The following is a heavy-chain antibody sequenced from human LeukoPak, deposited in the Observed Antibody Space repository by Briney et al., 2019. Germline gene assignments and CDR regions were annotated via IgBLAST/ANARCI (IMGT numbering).Heavy chain of an antibody. Sequence: GGSLRLSCAVSGFTFSAYAMTWVRQAPGKGLEWVSTITDSGGSTFHAESVKGRFTISRDNSMNTLYLQMNNLRAEDTAVYFCAKAHSSSLDYWGQGTLVTVSS. CDR1: GFTFSAYA. CDR2: ITDSGGST. CDR3: AKAHSSSLDY. V-gene: IGHV3-23*01. D-gene: IGHD6-13*01. J-gene: IGHJ4*02.